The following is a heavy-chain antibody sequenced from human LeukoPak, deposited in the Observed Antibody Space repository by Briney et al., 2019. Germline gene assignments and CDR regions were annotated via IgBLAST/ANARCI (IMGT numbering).Heavy chain of an antibody. J-gene: IGHJ5*02. D-gene: IGHD3-10*01. V-gene: IGHV4-39*01. Sequence: SETLSLTCTVSGGSISSSSYYWGWIRQPPGKGLEWIGSIDYSGSTYYNPSLKSRVTISVDTSKNQFSLKLSSVTAADTAVYYCARRVELLWFGELCSWFDPWGQGTLVTVSS. CDR1: GGSISSSSYY. CDR3: ARRVELLWFGELCSWFDP. CDR2: IDYSGST.